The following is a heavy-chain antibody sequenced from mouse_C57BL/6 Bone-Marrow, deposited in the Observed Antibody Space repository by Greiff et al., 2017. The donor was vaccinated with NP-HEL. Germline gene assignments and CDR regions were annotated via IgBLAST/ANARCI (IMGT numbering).Heavy chain of an antibody. Sequence: QVQLQQSGPELVRPGASVKISCKGSGYTFTDYAMNWVKQSHAKSLEWIGVISPYYGDASYNQKFKDKATMTVDKSSSTAYMELASLTSEDSAVYYGANPSFGYYGSTCAMDDWGQGTSVTVSS. CDR1: GYTFTDYA. CDR2: ISPYYGDA. V-gene: IGHV1-67*01. J-gene: IGHJ4*01. D-gene: IGHD1-1*01. CDR3: ANPSFGYYGSTCAMDD.